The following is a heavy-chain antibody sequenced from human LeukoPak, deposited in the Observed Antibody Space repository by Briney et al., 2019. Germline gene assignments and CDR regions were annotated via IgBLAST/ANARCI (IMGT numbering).Heavy chain of an antibody. Sequence: GGSLRLSCVGSGFSFSSFAMSWVRQAPGKGLEWVSSISGRGANTYYADSVKGRFTISRDGSKNMQFLQMNSLRPEDTAVYFCAKRITVTVGYYFDSWGQGTLVTVSS. CDR2: ISGRGANT. D-gene: IGHD6-19*01. CDR1: GFSFSSFA. V-gene: IGHV3-23*01. J-gene: IGHJ4*02. CDR3: AKRITVTVGYYFDS.